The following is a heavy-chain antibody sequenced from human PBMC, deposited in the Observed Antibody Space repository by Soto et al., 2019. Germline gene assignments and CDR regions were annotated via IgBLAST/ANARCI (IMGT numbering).Heavy chain of an antibody. CDR2: ISSSSSYI. D-gene: IGHD3-9*01. J-gene: IGHJ4*02. CDR1: GFSFSSYS. V-gene: IGHV3-21*01. CDR3: ARAWSGYGAPN. Sequence: EVQLVESGGGLVKPGGSLRLSCAASGFSFSSYSMNWVRQAPGKGLEWVSSISSSSSYIYYADLVKGRFTISRDNANNSLYLQMNSLRAEDTAVYYCARAWSGYGAPNWGQGTLVTVSS.